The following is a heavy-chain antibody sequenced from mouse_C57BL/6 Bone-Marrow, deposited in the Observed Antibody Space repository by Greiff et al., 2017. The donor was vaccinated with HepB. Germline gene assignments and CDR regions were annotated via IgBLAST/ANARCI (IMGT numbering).Heavy chain of an antibody. D-gene: IGHD1-1*02. CDR3: ARSGGPWFAY. CDR2: IYPGSGNT. CDR1: GYTFTDYY. V-gene: IGHV1-76*01. Sequence: VQLVESGAELVRPGASVKLSCKASGYTFTDYYINWVKQRPGQGLEWIARIYPGSGNTYYNEKFKGKATLTAEKSSSTAYMQLSSLTSEDSAVYFCARSGGPWFAYWGQGTLVTVSA. J-gene: IGHJ3*01.